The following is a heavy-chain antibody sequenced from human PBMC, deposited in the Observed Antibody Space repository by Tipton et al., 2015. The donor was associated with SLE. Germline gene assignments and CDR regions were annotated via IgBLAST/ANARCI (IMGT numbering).Heavy chain of an antibody. CDR3: ARDRDIVLEPVPIPPAFDI. CDR1: GGSISSSSYY. V-gene: IGHV4-39*07. CDR2: IYYSGST. J-gene: IGHJ3*02. D-gene: IGHD2-2*02. Sequence: LRLSCTVSGGSISSSSYYWGWIRQSPGKGLEWIGSIYYSGSTYYNPSLKSRVTVSADTSKNQFSLKLSSVTAADTAVYYCARDRDIVLEPVPIPPAFDIWGQGTTVTISS.